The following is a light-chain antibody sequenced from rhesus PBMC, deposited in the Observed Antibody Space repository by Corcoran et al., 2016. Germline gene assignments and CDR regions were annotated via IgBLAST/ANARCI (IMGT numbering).Light chain of an antibody. Sequence: EIVMTQSPATLSLSPGERATLSRRASQSVSSSLAWYQQKPGQAPKLLIYGAFSRATGIPDRFSGRGSGTELTLTISSLEPEDVGVYYCQQDYSGPLTFGGGTKVELK. J-gene: IGKJ4*01. CDR2: GAF. V-gene: IGKV3-42*01. CDR1: QSVSSS. CDR3: QQDYSGPLT.